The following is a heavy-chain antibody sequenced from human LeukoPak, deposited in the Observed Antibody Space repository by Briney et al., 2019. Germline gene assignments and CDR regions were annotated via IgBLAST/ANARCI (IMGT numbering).Heavy chain of an antibody. J-gene: IGHJ3*02. Sequence: PGGSLRLSCAASGFTVSSNERSWVRQAPGKGLEWVSSISGGSTYYADSRKGRFTISRDNSKNTLHLQMNSLRAEDTAVYYCAGDHEDSSGWYMAFDIWGQGTMVTVSS. V-gene: IGHV3-38-3*01. D-gene: IGHD6-19*01. CDR2: ISGGST. CDR3: AGDHEDSSGWYMAFDI. CDR1: GFTVSSNE.